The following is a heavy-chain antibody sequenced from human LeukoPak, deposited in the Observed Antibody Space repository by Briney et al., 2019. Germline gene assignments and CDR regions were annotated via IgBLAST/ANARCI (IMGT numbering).Heavy chain of an antibody. D-gene: IGHD3-10*01. Sequence: GRSLRLSCTASGFIFGDHAMSWVRQAPGKGLEWVGFIRSKAYGATTEYAASVKGRFTISRDDSKGIAYLQMDNPKTEDTALYYYSRGPILLWIHNGMDVWGQGTTVTVSS. CDR2: IRSKAYGATT. J-gene: IGHJ6*02. V-gene: IGHV3-49*04. CDR1: GFIFGDHA. CDR3: SRGPILLWIHNGMDV.